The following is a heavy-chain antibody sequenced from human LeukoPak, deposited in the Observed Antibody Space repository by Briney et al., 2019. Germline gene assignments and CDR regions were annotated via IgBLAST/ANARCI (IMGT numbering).Heavy chain of an antibody. V-gene: IGHV1-69*04. J-gene: IGHJ6*02. CDR1: GGSFSRNA. CDR3: ARIQAVGVPVAIDAYYSYGMDV. CDR2: FIPILGIA. D-gene: IGHD2-2*02. Sequence: SVKVSCKASGGSFSRNAISWVRQAPGQGLEWMGRFIPILGIATYAQKFQGRVTITADRSTSTAYMELSSLRFEDTAVYYCARIQAVGVPVAIDAYYSYGMDVWGQGTAVTVSS.